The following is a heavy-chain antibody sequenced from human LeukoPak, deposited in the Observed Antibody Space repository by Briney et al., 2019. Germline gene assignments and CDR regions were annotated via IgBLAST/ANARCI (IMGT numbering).Heavy chain of an antibody. D-gene: IGHD3-10*01. Sequence: SGPALVTPTQTLTLTCTFSGFSLSTSGMCVSWIRQPPGKALEWLALVDWDDDKYYSTSLKTRLTISKDTSKNQVVLTMTNMDPVDTATYYCARLRTYYYGSGSRRDWFDPWGQGTLVTVSS. CDR1: GFSLSTSGMC. J-gene: IGHJ5*02. CDR2: VDWDDDK. CDR3: ARLRTYYYGSGSRRDWFDP. V-gene: IGHV2-70*01.